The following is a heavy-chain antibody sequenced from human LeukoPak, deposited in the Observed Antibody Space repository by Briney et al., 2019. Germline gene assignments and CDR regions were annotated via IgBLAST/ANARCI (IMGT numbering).Heavy chain of an antibody. CDR1: GYTLTELS. CDR2: FDPEDGET. CDR3: ATSLDYYDSSGYYSSPDYFDY. V-gene: IGHV1-24*01. J-gene: IGHJ4*02. Sequence: GASVKVSCKVSGYTLTELSMHWVRQAPGKGLEWMGGFDPEDGETIYAQKFQGRVTMTEDTSTDTAYMELSSLRSEDTAVYYCATSLDYYDSSGYYSSPDYFDYWGQGTLVTVSS. D-gene: IGHD3-22*01.